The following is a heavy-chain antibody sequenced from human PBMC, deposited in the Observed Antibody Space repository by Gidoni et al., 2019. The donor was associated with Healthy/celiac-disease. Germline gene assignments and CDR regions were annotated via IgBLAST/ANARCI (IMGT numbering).Heavy chain of an antibody. D-gene: IGHD6-19*01. Sequence: EVQLVESGGGLVQPGGSLRLSCAASGSTFSSYWMSWVRQAPGKGLEWVANIKQDGSEKYYVDSVKGRFTISRDNAKNSLYLQMNSLRAEDTAVYYCAREVAGTDFDYWGQGTLVTVSS. J-gene: IGHJ4*02. V-gene: IGHV3-7*01. CDR3: AREVAGTDFDY. CDR2: IKQDGSEK. CDR1: GSTFSSYW.